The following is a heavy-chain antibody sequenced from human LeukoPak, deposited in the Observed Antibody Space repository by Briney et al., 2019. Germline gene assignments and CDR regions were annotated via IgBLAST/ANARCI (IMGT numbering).Heavy chain of an antibody. V-gene: IGHV4-61*02. J-gene: IGHJ6*03. CDR3: ARDFPTGYDFWSGYSYYYYYMDV. D-gene: IGHD3-3*01. CDR2: IYTSGST. Sequence: SQTLSLTCTVSGGSISSGSYYWSWIRQPAGKGLEWIGRIYTSGSTNYNPSLKSRVTISVDTSKNQFSLKLSSVTAADTAVYYCARDFPTGYDFWSGYSYYYYYMDVWGKGTTVTVSS. CDR1: GGSISSGSYY.